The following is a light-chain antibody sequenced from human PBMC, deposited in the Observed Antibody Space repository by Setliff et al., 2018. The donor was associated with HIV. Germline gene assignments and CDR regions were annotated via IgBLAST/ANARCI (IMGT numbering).Light chain of an antibody. J-gene: IGLJ1*01. CDR1: SSDVGSYNY. V-gene: IGLV2-14*03. CDR3: SSYTSSSPPYV. CDR2: DVS. Sequence: ALTQPASVSGFPGQSITISCTGSSSDVGSYNYVSWYQQHPGKAPKLMISDVSKRPSGVSNRFSGSKSGNTASLTISGLQAEDVADYYCSSYTSSSPPYVFGTGTKVTVL.